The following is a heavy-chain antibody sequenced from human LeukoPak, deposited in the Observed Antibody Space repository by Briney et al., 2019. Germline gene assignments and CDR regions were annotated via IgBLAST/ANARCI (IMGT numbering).Heavy chain of an antibody. D-gene: IGHD2-2*01. CDR1: GASISRCY. CDR2: IYNSGTT. J-gene: IGHJ4*02. V-gene: IGHV4-59*01. CDR3: AGGGYCSSSSCFAPLFDW. Sequence: ASETLSLTCTVSGASISRCYWSWIRQSPGKGLEWIGYIYNSGTTNYNPSLKSRVAMSLDTSKSQFSLRLRSVTAADTALYFCAGGGYCSSSSCFAPLFDWWGRGTLVTVSS.